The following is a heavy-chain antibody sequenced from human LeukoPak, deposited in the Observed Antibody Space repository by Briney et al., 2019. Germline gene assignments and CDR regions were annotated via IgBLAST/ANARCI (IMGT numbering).Heavy chain of an antibody. CDR2: IIPIFGTA. J-gene: IGHJ4*02. V-gene: IGHV1-69*05. CDR1: GGTFSSYA. Sequence: SVKVSCKASGGTFSSYAISWVRQAPGQGLEWMGRIIPIFGTANYARKFQGRVTFTTDESTSTAYMELSSLRSEDTAVYYCARGYYYDSSGYRYWGQGTLVTVSS. D-gene: IGHD3-22*01. CDR3: ARGYYYDSSGYRY.